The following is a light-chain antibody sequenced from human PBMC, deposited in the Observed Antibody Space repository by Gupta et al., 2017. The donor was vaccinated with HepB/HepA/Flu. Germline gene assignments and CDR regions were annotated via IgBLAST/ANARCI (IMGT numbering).Light chain of an antibody. CDR2: GAS. CDR1: QSVSSY. CDR3: QQYESSPPIT. V-gene: IGKV3-20*01. Sequence: IVLTQSPGPLSLSPGERAPLSCRASQSVSSYLAWYQQKPGQAPRLLIYGASSRATGIPDRFSGSGSGTDFTLTISRLEPEDFAVYYCQQYESSPPITFGQGTRLEIK. J-gene: IGKJ5*01.